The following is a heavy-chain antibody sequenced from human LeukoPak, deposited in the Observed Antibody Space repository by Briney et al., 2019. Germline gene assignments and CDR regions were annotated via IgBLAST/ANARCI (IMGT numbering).Heavy chain of an antibody. CDR2: TYYRSKWYN. D-gene: IGHD4-17*01. Sequence: SQTLSLTCAISGDSVSSNSAAWNWIRQSPSRGLEWLGRTYYRSKWYNDYAVSVKSRITINPDTSKNQFSLQLNSVTPEGTAVYYCAREVTTVTTNYYYYYMDVWGKGTTVTISS. V-gene: IGHV6-1*01. J-gene: IGHJ6*03. CDR3: AREVTTVTTNYYYYYMDV. CDR1: GDSVSSNSAA.